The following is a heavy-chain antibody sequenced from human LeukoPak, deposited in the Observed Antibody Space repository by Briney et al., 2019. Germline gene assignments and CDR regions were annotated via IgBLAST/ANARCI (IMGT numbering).Heavy chain of an antibody. D-gene: IGHD1-1*01. CDR1: GFTFSSYG. V-gene: IGHV3-23*01. CDR2: ITGSGANT. Sequence: PGGSLRLSCAASGFTFSSYGMHWVRQAPGKGLEWVSGITGSGANTYYADSVKGRFTISRENAKDSLYLQMNSLRAGDTAVYYCARNDPDRGFDYWGQGTLVTVSS. J-gene: IGHJ4*02. CDR3: ARNDPDRGFDY.